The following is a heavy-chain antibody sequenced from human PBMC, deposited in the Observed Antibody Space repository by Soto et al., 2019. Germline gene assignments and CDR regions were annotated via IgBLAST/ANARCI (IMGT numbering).Heavy chain of an antibody. CDR1: GYTLSEVA. D-gene: IGHD2-2*01. V-gene: IGHV1-24*01. CDR3: TIAAYCSGATCYSGYNWFHP. Sequence: GASVKVSCKVSGYTLSEVAIHWVRQTPGQGLEWIGGFDLENDDTSYAQNFQGRVTLTEDTSTDTAYLELSGLRSEDTAIYYCTIAAYCSGATCYSGYNWFHPWGQGSLVTVSS. J-gene: IGHJ5*02. CDR2: FDLENDDT.